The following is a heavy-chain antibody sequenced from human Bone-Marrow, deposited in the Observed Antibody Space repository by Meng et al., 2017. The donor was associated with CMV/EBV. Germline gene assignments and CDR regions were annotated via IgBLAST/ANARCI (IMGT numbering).Heavy chain of an antibody. J-gene: IGHJ6*02. D-gene: IGHD3-3*01. V-gene: IGHV4-59*01. CDR2: IYYSGST. Sequence: SETLSLTCTVSGGSISSYYWSWIRQPPGKGLEWIGYIYYSGSTNYNPSLKSRVTISVDTSKNQFPLKLSSVTAADTAVYYCARTVAYDFWSGYGYYYYGMDVWGPGTTVTVSS. CDR1: GGSISSYY. CDR3: ARTVAYDFWSGYGYYYYGMDV.